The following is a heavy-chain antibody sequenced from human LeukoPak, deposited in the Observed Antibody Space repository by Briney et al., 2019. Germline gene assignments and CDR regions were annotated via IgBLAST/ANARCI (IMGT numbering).Heavy chain of an antibody. CDR2: INPHSGGT. CDR3: ATSGPDFLPVSPLLDY. V-gene: IGHV1-2*02. CDR1: GYSFTGYY. Sequence: ASVKVSCKASGYSFTGYYMHWVRQAPGRGPEWMGWINPHSGGTDYAQKFQGRVTMTRDTSVSTAYMELSRLKSDDTAVYYCATSGPDFLPVSPLLDYWGQGTLVTVSS. J-gene: IGHJ4*02. D-gene: IGHD3/OR15-3a*01.